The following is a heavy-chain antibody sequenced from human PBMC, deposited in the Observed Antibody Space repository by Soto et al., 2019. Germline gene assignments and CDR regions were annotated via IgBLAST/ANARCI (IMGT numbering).Heavy chain of an antibody. V-gene: IGHV3-15*07. CDR2: IKSKTDGGTT. CDR3: TTVSPPVVYSSSWYGTSSLMPGLEITAY. CDR1: GFTFSNAW. J-gene: IGHJ4*02. Sequence: GGSLRLSCAASGFTFSNAWMNWVRQNTGKGLEWVGRIKSKTDGGTTDYAAPVKGGFTISRDDSKNTLYLQMNSLKTVDTAVYYCTTVSPPVVYSSSWYGTSSLMPGLEITAYWGQGTLVPVSS. D-gene: IGHD6-13*01.